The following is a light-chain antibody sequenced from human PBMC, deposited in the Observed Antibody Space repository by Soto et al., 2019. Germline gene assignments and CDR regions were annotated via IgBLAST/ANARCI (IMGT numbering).Light chain of an antibody. V-gene: IGKV1-9*01. CDR1: QGISSD. CDR2: DVS. CDR3: QQSYSTTWT. Sequence: DIQLTQSPSFLSASVGDRVTITCRASQGISSDLAWYQQKPGKAPELLIYDVSTLESGVPVRFSGSGSETDFTLTISSLQPEDFATYSCQQSYSTTWTFGQGTKVDIK. J-gene: IGKJ1*01.